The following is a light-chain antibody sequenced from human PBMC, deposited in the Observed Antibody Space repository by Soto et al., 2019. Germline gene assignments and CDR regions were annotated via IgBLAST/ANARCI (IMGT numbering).Light chain of an antibody. CDR3: QQYNNWHWT. J-gene: IGKJ1*01. V-gene: IGKV3-11*01. CDR2: DAS. CDR1: QSVSSY. Sequence: EIVLTQSPATLSLSPGERATLSCRASQSVSSYLAWYQQKPGQAPRLLIYDASNRATGIPARFSGSGSGTEFTLTISSLQSEDFAVYYCQQYNNWHWTFGQGTKVDIK.